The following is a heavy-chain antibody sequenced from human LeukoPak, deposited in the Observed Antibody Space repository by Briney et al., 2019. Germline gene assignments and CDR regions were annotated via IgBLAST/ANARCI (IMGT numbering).Heavy chain of an antibody. Sequence: SVKASCKASGYTFTSYDINWVRQAPGQGLEWMGRFIPLLDIENHVQKFQGRLTITADKSTSTAYMELSSLRSDDTAVYYCAKWSTSGSSWYGGGWFDPWGQGTLVTVSS. D-gene: IGHD6-13*01. CDR1: GYTFTSYD. J-gene: IGHJ5*02. CDR3: AKWSTSGSSWYGGGWFDP. CDR2: FIPLLDIE. V-gene: IGHV1-69*04.